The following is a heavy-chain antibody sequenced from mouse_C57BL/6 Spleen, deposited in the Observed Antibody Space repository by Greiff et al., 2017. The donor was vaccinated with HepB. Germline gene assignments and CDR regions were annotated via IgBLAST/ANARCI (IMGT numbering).Heavy chain of an antibody. J-gene: IGHJ3*01. CDR2: IYPGSGST. Sequence: QVQLQQPGAELVKPGASVKMSCKASGYTFTSYWITWVKQRPGQGLEWIGDIYPGSGSTNYNEKFKSKATLTLDTSSSTAYMQLSSLTSEDSAVYSCARHDYDGAWFAYWGQGTLVTVSA. CDR3: ARHDYDGAWFAY. V-gene: IGHV1-55*01. D-gene: IGHD2-4*01. CDR1: GYTFTSYW.